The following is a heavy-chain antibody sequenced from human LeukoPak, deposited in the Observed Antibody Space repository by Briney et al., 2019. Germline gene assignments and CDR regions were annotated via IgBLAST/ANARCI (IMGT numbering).Heavy chain of an antibody. Sequence: GGSLRLSCAASGFTFSSYWMHWVRHAPGKGLVWVSRINSDGSSTSYADSVKGRFTISRDNAKNTLYLQMNSLRAEDTAVYYCARDTAMVRGVIIKPPGAFDIWGQGTMVTVSS. CDR2: INSDGSST. J-gene: IGHJ3*02. CDR3: ARDTAMVRGVIIKPPGAFDI. V-gene: IGHV3-74*01. D-gene: IGHD3-10*01. CDR1: GFTFSSYW.